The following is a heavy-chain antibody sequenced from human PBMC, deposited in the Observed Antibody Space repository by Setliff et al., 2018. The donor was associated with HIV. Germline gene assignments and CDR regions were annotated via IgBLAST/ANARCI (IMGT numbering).Heavy chain of an antibody. J-gene: IGHJ5*01. CDR2: IFYFGSV. V-gene: IGHV4-39*07. Sequence: PSETLSLTCKVSGGSFNTKRTKWGWIRQSPGKGLEWIGSIFYFGSVTYNPSLKSRPLISIDMSKTQPSLNLRSVTAADTAVYYCVRELLGSGGTVPEVNFFDSWGQGTLVTVSS. CDR1: GGSFNTKRTK. D-gene: IGHD1-26*01. CDR3: VRELLGSGGTVPEVNFFDS.